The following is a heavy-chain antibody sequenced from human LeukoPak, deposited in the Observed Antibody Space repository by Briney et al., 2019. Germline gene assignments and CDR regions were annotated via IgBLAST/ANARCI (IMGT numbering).Heavy chain of an antibody. CDR2: INHSGST. CDR1: GGSFSGYY. Sequence: PSETLSLTCAVYGGSFSGYYWSWIRQPPGKGLEWIGEINHSGSTNYNPSLKSRVTISVDTSKNQFSLKLSSVTAADTAVYYCARDLGFASSWFAGLDYWGQGTLVTVSS. CDR3: ARDLGFASSWFAGLDY. V-gene: IGHV4-34*01. J-gene: IGHJ4*02. D-gene: IGHD3-10*01.